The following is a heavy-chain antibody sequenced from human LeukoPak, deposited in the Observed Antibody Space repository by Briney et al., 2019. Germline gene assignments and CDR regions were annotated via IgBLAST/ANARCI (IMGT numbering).Heavy chain of an antibody. Sequence: SETLSLTCTVSGGSISSYYWGWIRQPPGKGLEWIGYIYYSGSTNYNPSLKSRVTISVDTSKNQFSLKLSSVTAADTAVYYCARVICSGGSCYSDEYFDYWGQGTLVTVSS. CDR3: ARVICSGGSCYSDEYFDY. CDR2: IYYSGST. V-gene: IGHV4-59*08. D-gene: IGHD2-15*01. J-gene: IGHJ4*02. CDR1: GGSISSYY.